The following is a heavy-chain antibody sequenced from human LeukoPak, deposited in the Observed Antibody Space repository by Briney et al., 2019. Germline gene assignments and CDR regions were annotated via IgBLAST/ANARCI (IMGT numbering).Heavy chain of an antibody. V-gene: IGHV4-39*01. J-gene: IGHJ4*02. D-gene: IGHD6-6*01. Sequence: SETLSLTCTVSGGSISSSSYYWGWIRQPPGKGLEWIGSIYYSGSTYYNPSLKSRVTISVDTSKNQFSLKLSSVTVADTAVYYCARLGSIAAPKGDYWGQGTLVTVSS. CDR3: ARLGSIAAPKGDY. CDR2: IYYSGST. CDR1: GGSISSSSYY.